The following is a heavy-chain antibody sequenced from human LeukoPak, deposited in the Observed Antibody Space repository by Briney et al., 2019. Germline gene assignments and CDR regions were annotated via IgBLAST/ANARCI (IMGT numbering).Heavy chain of an antibody. CDR3: VKSGGYGLIDY. J-gene: IGHJ4*02. CDR1: GFTFSSYSMN. CDR2: IYYTGST. V-gene: IGHV4-59*04. D-gene: IGHD1-26*01. Sequence: GSLRLSCAASGFTFSSYSMNWVRQAPGKGLEWIGNIYYTGSTYYNASFQSRVTISIDTSKNQFSLRLNSVTAADTAMYYCVKSGGYGLIDYWGQGTLVTVSS.